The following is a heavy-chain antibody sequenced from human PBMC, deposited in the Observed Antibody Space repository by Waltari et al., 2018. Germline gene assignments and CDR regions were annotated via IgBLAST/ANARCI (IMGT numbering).Heavy chain of an antibody. Sequence: EVQLVESGGGLVKPGGSLRLSCAASGFTFSSYSMNWVRQAPGKGLEWVSSISSSSSYIYYADSVKGRFTISRDNAKNSLYLQMNSLRAEDTAVYYCARDRDGYNYVLDYWGQGTLVTVSS. CDR3: ARDRDGYNYVLDY. CDR1: GFTFSSYS. V-gene: IGHV3-21*01. D-gene: IGHD5-12*01. J-gene: IGHJ4*02. CDR2: ISSSSSYI.